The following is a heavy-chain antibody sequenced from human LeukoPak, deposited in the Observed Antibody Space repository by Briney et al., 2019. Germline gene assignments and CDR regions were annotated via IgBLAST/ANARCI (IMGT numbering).Heavy chain of an antibody. CDR3: AKDTESGSYYYYYMDV. D-gene: IGHD1-26*01. J-gene: IGHJ6*03. V-gene: IGHV3-30*18. Sequence: PGGSLRLSCAASGFTFSSYGMHWVRQAPGKGLEWVAVISYDGSNKYYADSVKGRFTISRDNSKNTLYLQMNSLRAEDTAVYYCAKDTESGSYYYYYMDVWGKGTTVTVSS. CDR2: ISYDGSNK. CDR1: GFTFSSYG.